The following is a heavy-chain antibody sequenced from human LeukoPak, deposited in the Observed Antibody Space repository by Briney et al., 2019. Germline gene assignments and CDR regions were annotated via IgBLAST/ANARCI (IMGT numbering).Heavy chain of an antibody. CDR1: GGTFSSYA. CDR3: ARERITMIVVVPDAFDI. D-gene: IGHD3-22*01. Sequence: ASVKVSCKASGGTFSSYAISWVRQAPGQGLEWMGGIIPIFGTANYAQKFQGRVTITADKSTSTAYMELSSLRSEDTAVYYCARERITMIVVVPDAFDIWGQGTMVTVSS. CDR2: IIPIFGTA. J-gene: IGHJ3*02. V-gene: IGHV1-69*06.